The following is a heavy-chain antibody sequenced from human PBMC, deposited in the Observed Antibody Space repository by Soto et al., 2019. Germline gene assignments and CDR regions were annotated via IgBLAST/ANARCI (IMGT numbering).Heavy chain of an antibody. CDR3: ARARTPYYYDNTGYFLFDP. CDR2: IYSSGTT. J-gene: IGHJ5*02. D-gene: IGHD3-22*01. V-gene: IGHV4-59*01. Sequence: TLSLTCTVSGGSIRNYYWNWIRQPPGKGLEWIGYIYSSGTTNYNPSLRSRVTISVDTSKSQFSLNLNSVTAADTAVYYCARARTPYYYDNTGYFLFDPWGQGTLVTVSS. CDR1: GGSIRNYY.